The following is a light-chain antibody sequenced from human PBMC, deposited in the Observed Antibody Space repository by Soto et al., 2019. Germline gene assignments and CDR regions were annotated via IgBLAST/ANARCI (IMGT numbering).Light chain of an antibody. CDR1: QSISTNF. J-gene: IGKJ2*01. CDR2: GAS. CDR3: QQHSSSSYT. V-gene: IGKV3-20*01. Sequence: IVLTQSPGTLSLSPGERATLSCRASQSISTNFLAWYQHKPGQAPRLLIFGASRRAPGIPDRFSGSGSGTDFTLSISGLEPEDFAVYYCQQHSSSSYTFGQGTKLDIK.